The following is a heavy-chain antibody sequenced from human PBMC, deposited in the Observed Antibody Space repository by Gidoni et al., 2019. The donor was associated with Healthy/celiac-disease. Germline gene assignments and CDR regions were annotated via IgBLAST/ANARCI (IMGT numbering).Heavy chain of an antibody. J-gene: IGHJ4*02. CDR2: ISGSGGST. D-gene: IGHD6-13*01. Sequence: EVQLLESGGGLVQPGGSLRLSCAASGFTFSSYAMSWGRQAPGKGLEWVSAISGSGGSTYYADSVKGRFTISRDNSKNTLYLQMNSLRAEDRAVYYCAKGAAAGSYFDYWGQGTLVTVSS. CDR3: AKGAAAGSYFDY. V-gene: IGHV3-23*01. CDR1: GFTFSSYA.